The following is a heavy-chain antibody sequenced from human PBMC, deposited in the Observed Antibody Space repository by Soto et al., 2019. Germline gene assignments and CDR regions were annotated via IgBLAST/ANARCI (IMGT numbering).Heavy chain of an antibody. CDR3: ARGRWFGELLYRAYYYYGMDV. CDR2: INHSGST. J-gene: IGHJ6*02. CDR1: GGSFSGYY. V-gene: IGHV4-34*01. Sequence: SETLSLTCAVYGGSFSGYYWSWIRQPPGKXLEWIGEINHSGSTNYNPSLKSRVTISVDTSKNQFSLKLSSVTAADTAVYYCARGRWFGELLYRAYYYYGMDVWGQGTTVTVSS. D-gene: IGHD3-10*01.